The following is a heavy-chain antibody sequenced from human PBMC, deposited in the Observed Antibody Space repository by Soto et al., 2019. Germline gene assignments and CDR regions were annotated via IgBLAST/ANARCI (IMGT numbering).Heavy chain of an antibody. J-gene: IGHJ6*02. D-gene: IGHD2-15*01. V-gene: IGHV1-69*01. CDR3: ARSQGGSSSLDIYYYYYYGMDV. CDR1: GGTFSTYA. CDR2: VIPLFGTP. Sequence: QVQLVQSGAEVKKPGSSVTVSCTAPGGTFSTYAISWVRQAPGQGLEWMGGVIPLFGTPKYAQKFQGRVTITADESTSTGYMELRSLRSEDTAVYYCARSQGGSSSLDIYYYYYYGMDVWGQGTTVTVSS.